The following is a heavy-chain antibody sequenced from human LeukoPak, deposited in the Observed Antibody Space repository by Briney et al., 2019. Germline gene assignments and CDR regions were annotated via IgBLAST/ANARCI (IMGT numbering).Heavy chain of an antibody. CDR2: VSTRGST. CDR1: GGSISSGNNY. V-gene: IGHV4-61*02. Sequence: SETLSLTCTVSGGSISSGNNYWNWLRQPAGKGLEWIGRVSTRGSTNYNPSLKSRVNISIDTSKNQFSLNLTSVTAADTAVYYCARAPMYKNWFDPWGQGTLVTVSS. CDR3: ARAPMYKNWFDP. D-gene: IGHD1-1*01. J-gene: IGHJ5*02.